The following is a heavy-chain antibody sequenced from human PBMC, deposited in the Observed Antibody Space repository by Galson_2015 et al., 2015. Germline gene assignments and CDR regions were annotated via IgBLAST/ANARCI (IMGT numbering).Heavy chain of an antibody. D-gene: IGHD3-9*01. CDR3: ARVSWKTGYGLYYFDY. J-gene: IGHJ4*02. V-gene: IGHV4-61*01. CDR2: IYYSGST. Sequence: SETLSLTCTVSGGSVSSGSYYWSWIRQPPGKGLEWIGYIYYSGSTNYNPSRKSRVTISVDTSKNQFSLKLSSVTAADTAVYYCARVSWKTGYGLYYFDYWGQGTLVTVSS. CDR1: GGSVSSGSYY.